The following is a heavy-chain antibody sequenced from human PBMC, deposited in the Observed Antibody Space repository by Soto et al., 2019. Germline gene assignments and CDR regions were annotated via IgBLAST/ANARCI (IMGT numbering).Heavy chain of an antibody. CDR3: ATTRVVGASRYFDY. Sequence: KPGGSLRLSCAASGFTFSDYYMSWIRQAPGKGLEWVSYISSSGSTIYYADSVKGRFTISRDNAKNSLYLQMNSLRAEDTAVYYCATTRVVGASRYFDYWGQGTLVTVSS. CDR2: ISSSGSTI. V-gene: IGHV3-11*01. CDR1: GFTFSDYY. D-gene: IGHD1-26*01. J-gene: IGHJ4*02.